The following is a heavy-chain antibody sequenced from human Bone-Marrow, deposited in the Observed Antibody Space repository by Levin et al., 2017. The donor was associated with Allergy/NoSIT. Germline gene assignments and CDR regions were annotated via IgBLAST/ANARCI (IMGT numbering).Heavy chain of an antibody. CDR1: GFTFSSYS. CDR3: ARESGSGWYSLDY. Sequence: PGGSLRLSCAASGFTFSSYSMNWVRQAPGKGLEWVSSISSSSSYIYYADSVKGRFTISRDNAKNSLYLQMNSLRAEDTAVYYCARESGSGWYSLDYWGQGTLVTVSS. V-gene: IGHV3-21*01. D-gene: IGHD6-19*01. J-gene: IGHJ4*02. CDR2: ISSSSSYI.